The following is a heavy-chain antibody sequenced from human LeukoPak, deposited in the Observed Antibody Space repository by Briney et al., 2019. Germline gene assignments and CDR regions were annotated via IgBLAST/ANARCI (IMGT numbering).Heavy chain of an antibody. CDR1: GGSISSYY. CDR3: ASGRDGLHTFED. V-gene: IGHV4-59*01. D-gene: IGHD5-24*01. Sequence: PSETLSLTCTVSGGSISSYYWSWLRQPPGKRLEWIGYIYYSGSTNYNPSLKSRVTISVDTSKNQFSLKLSSLTAADTAVYFCASGRDGLHTFEDWGQGTLVTVAS. J-gene: IGHJ4*02. CDR2: IYYSGST.